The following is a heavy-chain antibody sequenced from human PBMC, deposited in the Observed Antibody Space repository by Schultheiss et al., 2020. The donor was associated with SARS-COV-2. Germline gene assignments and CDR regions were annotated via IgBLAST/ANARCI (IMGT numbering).Heavy chain of an antibody. J-gene: IGHJ6*03. D-gene: IGHD2-2*01. CDR2: IYYSGSA. CDR3: ARLGYCSSTSCYPPYYYSYMDV. V-gene: IGHV4-59*08. Sequence: ESLKISCTVSGGSISSYYWSWIRQPPGKGLEWIGYIYYSGSANYNPSLKSRVTISVDTSKNQFSLKLSSVTAADTAVYYCARLGYCSSTSCYPPYYYSYMDVWGKGTTVTVSS. CDR1: GGSISSYY.